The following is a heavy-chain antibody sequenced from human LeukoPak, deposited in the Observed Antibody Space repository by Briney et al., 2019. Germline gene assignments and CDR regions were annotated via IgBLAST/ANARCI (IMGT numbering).Heavy chain of an antibody. D-gene: IGHD5-12*01. CDR3: ARQDRGYSGYDPLNYYYYYYYMGV. CDR2: IYTSGST. Sequence: SETLSLTCTVSGGSISSYYWSWIRQPPGKGLEWIGYIYTSGSTNYNPSLKSRVTISVDTSKNQFSLKLSSVTAADTAVYYCARQDRGYSGYDPLNYYYYYYYMGVWGKGTTVTVSS. J-gene: IGHJ6*03. CDR1: GGSISSYY. V-gene: IGHV4-4*09.